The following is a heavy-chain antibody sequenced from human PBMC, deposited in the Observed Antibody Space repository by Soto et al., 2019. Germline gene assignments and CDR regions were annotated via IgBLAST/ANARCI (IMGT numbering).Heavy chain of an antibody. Sequence: LRLSCAASGFTFTRYSMNWVRQAPGKGLEWVSSISSTTNYIYYGDSMKGRFTISRDNAKNPLYLEMNSLRAEDTAVYYCARESEDLTSNFDYWGQGTLVTVSS. CDR3: ARESEDLTSNFDY. J-gene: IGHJ4*02. V-gene: IGHV3-21*06. CDR2: ISSTTNYI. CDR1: GFTFTRYS.